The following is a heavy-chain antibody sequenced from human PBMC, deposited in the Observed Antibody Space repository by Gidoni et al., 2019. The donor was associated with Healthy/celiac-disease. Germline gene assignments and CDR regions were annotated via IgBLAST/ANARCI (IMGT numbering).Heavy chain of an antibody. CDR2: IIPIFGTA. V-gene: IGHV1-69*01. J-gene: IGHJ4*02. Sequence: QVQLVQAGAEVKKPASSVKVSCKASGGTFSSYATSWVRQAPGQGLEWMGGIIPIFGTANDAQKFQGRVTITADESTSTAYMELSSLRSEDTAVYYCASSIAARENDYWGQGTLVTVSS. CDR1: GGTFSSYA. CDR3: ASSIAARENDY. D-gene: IGHD6-6*01.